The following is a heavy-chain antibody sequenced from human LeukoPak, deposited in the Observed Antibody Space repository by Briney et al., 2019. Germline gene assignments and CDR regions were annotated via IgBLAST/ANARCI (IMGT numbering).Heavy chain of an antibody. CDR1: GGSISSYY. D-gene: IGHD3-10*01. CDR2: IYYSGST. Sequence: PSETLSLTCTVSGGSISSYYWSWIRQPPGKGLEWIGYIYYSGSTNYNPSLKSRVTISVDTSKNQFSLKLSSVTAADTAVYYCARLVWFGELSTRYYFDYWGQGTLVTVSS. J-gene: IGHJ4*02. CDR3: ARLVWFGELSTRYYFDY. V-gene: IGHV4-59*08.